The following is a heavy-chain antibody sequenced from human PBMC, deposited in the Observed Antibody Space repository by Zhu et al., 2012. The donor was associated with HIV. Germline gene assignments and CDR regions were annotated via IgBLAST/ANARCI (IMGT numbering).Heavy chain of an antibody. CDR1: GGSVNRGNYY. CDR2: IYNSGSA. CDR3: ARGSTKINSGWYFFWFDP. D-gene: IGHD6-19*01. V-gene: IGHV4-61*01. Sequence: QVQLQESGPGLVKPSGALSLTCTVSGGSVNRGNYYWTWIRQPPGKGLEWIGYIYNSGSANYNPSLKNRVTISVDTSKNQFSLKLSSVTAADTAFYYCARGSTKINSGWYFFWFDPGAREPWSPSPQ. J-gene: IGHJ5*02.